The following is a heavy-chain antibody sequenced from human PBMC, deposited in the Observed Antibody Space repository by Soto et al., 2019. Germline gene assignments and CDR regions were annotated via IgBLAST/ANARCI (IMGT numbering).Heavy chain of an antibody. CDR2: IIPIFGTA. J-gene: IGHJ4*02. D-gene: IGHD5-12*01. V-gene: IGHV1-69*13. CDR1: GGTFSSYA. CDR3: ARGRTSMATTFDY. Sequence: SVKVSCKSSGGTFSSYAISWVRQAPGQGLEWMGGIIPIFGTANYAQKFQGRVTITADESTSTAYMELSSLRSEDTAVYYCARGRTSMATTFDYWGQGTLVTVSS.